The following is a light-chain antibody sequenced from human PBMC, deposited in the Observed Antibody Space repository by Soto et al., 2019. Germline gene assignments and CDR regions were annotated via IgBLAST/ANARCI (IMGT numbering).Light chain of an antibody. V-gene: IGLV1-40*01. CDR2: GNN. CDR1: SSNIGATSD. Sequence: QAVLTQPPSVSGAPGQRVTISCTGSSSNIGATSDVHWYQQLPGAAPKLLIYGNNNRPSGVPARFSGSKSGTSASLAITGLQVEDEADYYCQSYDSTLRGLVAFGGGTKLTVL. CDR3: QSYDSTLRGLVA. J-gene: IGLJ2*01.